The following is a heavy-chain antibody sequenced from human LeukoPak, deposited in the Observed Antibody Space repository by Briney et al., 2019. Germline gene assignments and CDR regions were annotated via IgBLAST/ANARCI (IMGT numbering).Heavy chain of an antibody. D-gene: IGHD2-2*02. V-gene: IGHV4-59*12. CDR3: ARVWAPGCSSTSCYRGGYYYYYMDV. J-gene: IGHJ6*03. CDR1: GGSISSYY. CDR2: IYHSGST. Sequence: TSSETLSLTCTVSGGSISSYYWSWIRQPPGKGLEWIGYIYHSGSTYYNPSLKSRVTISVDRSKNQFSLKLSSVTAADTAVYYCARVWAPGCSSTSCYRGGYYYYYMDVWGKGTTVTVSS.